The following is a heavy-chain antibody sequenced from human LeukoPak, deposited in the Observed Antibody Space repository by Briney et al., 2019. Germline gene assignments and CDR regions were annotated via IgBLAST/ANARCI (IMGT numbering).Heavy chain of an antibody. CDR2: IYSGGST. CDR1: GFTVSSNY. D-gene: IGHD1-26*01. Sequence: GGSLRLSCAASGFTVSSNYMSWVRQAPGKGLEWVSVIYSGGSTYYADSVKGRFTISRDNSKNTLYLRMNSLRAEDTAVYYCARVLELNWFDPWGQGTLVTVSS. V-gene: IGHV3-66*02. J-gene: IGHJ5*02. CDR3: ARVLELNWFDP.